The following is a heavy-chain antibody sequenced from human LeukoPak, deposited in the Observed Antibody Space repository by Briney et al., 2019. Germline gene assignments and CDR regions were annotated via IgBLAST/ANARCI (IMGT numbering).Heavy chain of an antibody. CDR3: ARDSRYSGYSSGGYYFDY. V-gene: IGHV1-18*01. CDR2: ISAYNGNT. CDR1: GYTFTGYG. D-gene: IGHD5-12*01. Sequence: ASVEVSCKASGYTFTGYGISWVRQAPGQGLEWMGWISAYNGNTNYAQKLQGRVTMTTDTSTSTAYMELRSLRSDDTAVYYCARDSRYSGYSSGGYYFDYWGQGTLVTVSS. J-gene: IGHJ4*02.